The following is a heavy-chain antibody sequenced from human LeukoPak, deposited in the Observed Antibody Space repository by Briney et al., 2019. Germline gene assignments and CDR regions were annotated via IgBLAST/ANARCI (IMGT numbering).Heavy chain of an antibody. D-gene: IGHD3-22*01. CDR2: ISYDGNDQ. J-gene: IGHJ4*02. CDR1: GVTFSNYG. CDR3: AKTVNFYDSRRLDY. V-gene: IGHV3-30*18. Sequence: PGGSLRLSCAASGVTFSNYGMHWVRQAPGEGLEWVAFISYDGNDQYYADSVKGRFTISRDNSKNTLYLQTNSLRPEDTAVYYCAKTVNFYDSRRLDYWGQGALVTVSS.